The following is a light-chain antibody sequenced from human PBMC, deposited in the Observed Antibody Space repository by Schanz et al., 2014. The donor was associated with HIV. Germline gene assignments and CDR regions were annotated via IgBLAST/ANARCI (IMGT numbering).Light chain of an antibody. J-gene: IGKJ4*01. CDR3: QYFGNSGGT. Sequence: EIVLTQSPVILSLSPGERATLSCRASQSVSSSYLAWYQQKPGQAPRLLIYGASSRATGIPDRFSGSGSGTDFTLTISSLEPEDFAVYYCQYFGNSGGTFGGGTKVDI. CDR1: QSVSSSY. V-gene: IGKV3-20*01. CDR2: GAS.